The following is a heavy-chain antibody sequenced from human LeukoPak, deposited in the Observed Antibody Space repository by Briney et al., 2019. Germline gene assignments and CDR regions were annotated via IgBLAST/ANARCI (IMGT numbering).Heavy chain of an antibody. J-gene: IGHJ5*02. CDR3: AAGYCSSTNCSPFDP. Sequence: SQTLSLTCTVSGGSISSGDYYWSWIRQPPGKGLEWIGYIYYSGSTYYNPSLKSRVTISVDRSKNQFSLKLSSVTAADTAVYYCAAGYCSSTNCSPFDPWGQGTLVTVSS. CDR2: IYYSGST. D-gene: IGHD2-2*01. V-gene: IGHV4-30-4*01. CDR1: GGSISSGDYY.